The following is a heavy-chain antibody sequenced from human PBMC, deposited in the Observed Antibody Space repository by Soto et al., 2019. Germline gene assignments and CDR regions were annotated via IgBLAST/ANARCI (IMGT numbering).Heavy chain of an antibody. V-gene: IGHV4-30-4*01. D-gene: IGHD2-21*02. CDR2: VYYTGST. J-gene: IGHJ5*02. CDR3: VRTARQGAVAPHWFDR. Sequence: SETLSLTCTVSVASVRSTDYYWSWIRQAPGKGLEWIGYVYYTGSTYYNPSLMSRLTISVDTSKNQFSLKLTSVTAAETAVYYCVRTARQGAVAPHWFDRWGQGTQVTVSS. CDR1: VASVRSTDYY.